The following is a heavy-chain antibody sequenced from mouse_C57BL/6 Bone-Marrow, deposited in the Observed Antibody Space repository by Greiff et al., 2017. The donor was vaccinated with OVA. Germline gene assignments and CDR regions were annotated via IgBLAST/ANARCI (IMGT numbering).Heavy chain of an antibody. J-gene: IGHJ3*01. D-gene: IGHD3-2*02. V-gene: IGHV1-50*01. CDR3: ARWGADSSGSAWFAY. CDR1: GYTFTSYW. CDR2: IDPSDSYT. Sequence: QVQLQQPGAELVKPGASVKLSCKASGYTFTSYWMQWVKQRPGQGLEWIGEIDPSDSYTNYNQKFKGKATLTVDTSSSTAYMQLSSLTSEDSAVYYCARWGADSSGSAWFAYWGQGTLVTVSA.